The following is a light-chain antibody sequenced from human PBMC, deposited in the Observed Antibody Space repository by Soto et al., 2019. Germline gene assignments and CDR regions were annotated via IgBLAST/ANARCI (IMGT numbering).Light chain of an antibody. CDR3: QQYNSYSPT. J-gene: IGKJ2*01. CDR1: QSISSW. Sequence: DIQMTQSPSTLSASVGDRVTITCRASQSISSWLAWYQQKPGKAPKLLIYDASSLESWVPSRLSGSGSGTEFTLTISSLQPDDFATSYCQQYNSYSPTFGQGTKLEIK. CDR2: DAS. V-gene: IGKV1-5*01.